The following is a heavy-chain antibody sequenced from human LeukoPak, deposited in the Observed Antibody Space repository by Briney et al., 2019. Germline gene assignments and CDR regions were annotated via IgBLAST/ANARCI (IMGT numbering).Heavy chain of an antibody. V-gene: IGHV1-69*13. CDR1: GGTFSSYA. D-gene: IGHD6-13*01. Sequence: SVKVSCKASGGTFSSYAISWVRQAPGQGLEWMGGIIPIFGTANYAQKFQGRVTITADESTSTAYMELSSLRSEDTAVYYCARDAAAGYSLACWGQGTLVTVSS. CDR2: IIPIFGTA. CDR3: ARDAAAGYSLAC. J-gene: IGHJ4*02.